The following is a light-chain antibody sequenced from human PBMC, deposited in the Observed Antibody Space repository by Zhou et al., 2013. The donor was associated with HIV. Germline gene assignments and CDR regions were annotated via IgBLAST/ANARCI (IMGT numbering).Light chain of an antibody. Sequence: IVLTQSPATLSVSPGERATLSCRASQSVSSNLAWYQQKPGQAPRLLIYGASSRATGIADRFSGSGSGTDFTLTISRLEPEDFAVYYCQQYGSSPSWTFGQGTKVEIK. CDR3: QQYGSSPSWT. CDR1: QSVSSN. V-gene: IGKV3-20*01. CDR2: GAS. J-gene: IGKJ1*01.